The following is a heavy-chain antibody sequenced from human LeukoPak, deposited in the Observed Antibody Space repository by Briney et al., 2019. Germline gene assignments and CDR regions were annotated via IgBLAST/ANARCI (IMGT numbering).Heavy chain of an antibody. D-gene: IGHD6-19*01. CDR3: ARQIAVGGEWAFDI. V-gene: IGHV4-39*01. CDR2: INYSGST. CDR1: GGSISTSSYY. Sequence: PSETLSLTCTVSGGSISTSSYYWGWIRQPPGKGLEWIGSINYSGSTYYSPSLKSRVTISVDTSKNQFSLKLSSVTAADTAVYYCARQIAVGGEWAFDIWGQGTMVTVSS. J-gene: IGHJ3*02.